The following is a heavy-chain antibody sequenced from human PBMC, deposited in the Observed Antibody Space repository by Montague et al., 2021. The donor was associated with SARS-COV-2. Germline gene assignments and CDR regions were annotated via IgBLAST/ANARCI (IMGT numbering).Heavy chain of an antibody. J-gene: IGHJ6*03. CDR2: IYYSGST. V-gene: IGHV4-59*01. CDR1: GGSISSYY. CDR3: AGAGLGGAYYYYMDV. D-gene: IGHD3-16*01. Sequence: SETLSLTCTVSGGSISSYYWSWIRQPPGKGLEWIGYIYYSGSTNYNPSLKSRVTISVDTSKNQFSLKLSSVTAADTAVYYCAGAGLGGAYYYYMDVWGKGTTVTVSS.